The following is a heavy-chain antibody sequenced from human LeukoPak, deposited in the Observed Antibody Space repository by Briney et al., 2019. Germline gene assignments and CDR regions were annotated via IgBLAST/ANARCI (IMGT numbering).Heavy chain of an antibody. CDR2: IWYDGSNK. CDR1: GFTFSSYG. V-gene: IGHV3-33*01. CDR3: ARDNDSSGYSTGPVDY. J-gene: IGHJ4*02. Sequence: GGSLRLSCAASGFTFSSYGMHWVRQAPGKGLEWVAAIWYDGSNKYYADSVKGRFTISRDNSKNTLYLQMNSLRAEDTAVYYCARDNDSSGYSTGPVDYWGQGTLVTVSS. D-gene: IGHD3-22*01.